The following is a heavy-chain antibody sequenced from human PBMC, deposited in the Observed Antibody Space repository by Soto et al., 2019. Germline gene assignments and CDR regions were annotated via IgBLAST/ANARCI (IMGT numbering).Heavy chain of an antibody. J-gene: IGHJ6*02. D-gene: IGHD5-18*01. V-gene: IGHV1-18*01. CDR1: GYTFTSYG. CDR3: ARVKYSPPYYYCYGMDV. Sequence: QVQLVQSGAEVKKPGASVKVSCKAPGYTFTSYGISWVRQAPGQGLEWMGWISAYNGNTNYAQKLQGRVTMTTDTSTSTAYMELRSLRSDDTAVYYCARVKYSPPYYYCYGMDVWGQGTTVTVSS. CDR2: ISAYNGNT.